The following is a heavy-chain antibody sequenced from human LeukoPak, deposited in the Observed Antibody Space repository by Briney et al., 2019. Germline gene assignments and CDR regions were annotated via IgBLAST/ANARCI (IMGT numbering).Heavy chain of an antibody. CDR2: MNPNSGNT. CDR3: ASAVYDYVWGSYRLDY. D-gene: IGHD3-16*02. CDR1: GYTFTSYD. J-gene: IGHJ4*02. Sequence: GASVKVSCKASGYTFTSYDINWVRQATGQGLEWMGWMNPNSGNTGYAQKFQGRVTMTRNTSISTAYMELSSLRSEDTAVYYCASAVYDYVWGSYRLDYWGQGTLVTLSS. V-gene: IGHV1-8*01.